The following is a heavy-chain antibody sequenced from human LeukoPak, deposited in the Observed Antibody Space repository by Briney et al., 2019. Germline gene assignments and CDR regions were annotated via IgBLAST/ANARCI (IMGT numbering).Heavy chain of an antibody. Sequence: GGSLRLSCAASGFTFTTNAMSWVRQAPGKGLEWVSAISGRTGGTYYADSVKGRFTISRDNSKSTLYLQMDSLRAEDTAVYYCARDCRGYCSGGSCCDGMGVWGQGTTVTVSS. J-gene: IGHJ6*02. V-gene: IGHV3-23*01. D-gene: IGHD2-15*01. CDR2: ISGRTGGT. CDR3: ARDCRGYCSGGSCCDGMGV. CDR1: GFTFTTNA.